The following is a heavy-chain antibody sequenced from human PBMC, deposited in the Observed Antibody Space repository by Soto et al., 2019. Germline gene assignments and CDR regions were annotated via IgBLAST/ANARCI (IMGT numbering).Heavy chain of an antibody. J-gene: IGHJ6*02. CDR3: ARTAAAGKYYYAMGV. CDR2: IYSGDSDT. Sequence: GESLKISCKGSGYSFTSYWIGWVRQMPGKGLECMGIIYSGDSDTRYSPSFQGQVTISADKSISTAYLQWSSLKASDTAMYYCARTAAAGKYYYAMGVWGQGTTVTVS. V-gene: IGHV5-51*01. D-gene: IGHD6-13*01. CDR1: GYSFTSYW.